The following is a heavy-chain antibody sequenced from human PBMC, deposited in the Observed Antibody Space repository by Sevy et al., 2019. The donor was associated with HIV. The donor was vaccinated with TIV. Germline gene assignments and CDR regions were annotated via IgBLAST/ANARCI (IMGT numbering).Heavy chain of an antibody. J-gene: IGHJ4*02. CDR3: ARLSSCGGDCYYFDY. V-gene: IGHV3-30*04. CDR1: GFTFSHYA. Sequence: GGSLRLSCAASGFTFSHYALHWVRQAPGKGLEWVAIMSYVGTSENYADSVKGRFTISRDNSKNALYLQMNSLRAEDTALYYCARLSSCGGDCYYFDYWGQGTLVTVSS. D-gene: IGHD2-21*02. CDR2: MSYVGTSE.